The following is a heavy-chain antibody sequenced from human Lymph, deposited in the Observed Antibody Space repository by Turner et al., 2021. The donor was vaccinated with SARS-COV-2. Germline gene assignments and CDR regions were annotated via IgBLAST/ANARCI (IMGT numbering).Heavy chain of an antibody. CDR2: KWYDGSNK. CDR1: GFTFRSYG. J-gene: IGHJ6*02. Sequence: QVQLVESGGGVVQPGRSLRLSCAASGFTFRSYGMHWVRQAPGKGLEWVAVKWYDGSNKYYADSVKGRFTISRDNSKNTLYLQMNSLRAEDTAVYYCARVKGYNGYDLRYYYGMDVWGQGTTVTVSS. V-gene: IGHV3-33*01. CDR3: ARVKGYNGYDLRYYYGMDV. D-gene: IGHD5-12*01.